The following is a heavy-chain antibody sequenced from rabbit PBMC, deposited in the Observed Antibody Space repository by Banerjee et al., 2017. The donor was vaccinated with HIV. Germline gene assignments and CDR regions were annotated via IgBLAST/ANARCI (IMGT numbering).Heavy chain of an antibody. Sequence: QSLEESGGDLVQPEGSLTLTCTASGFDFSSNAMCWVRQAPGKGLEWIACIYAGSSGSTYYASWAKGRFTISKTSSTTVTLQMTSLTAADTATYFCARDAGTRLDLRGPGTLVTVS. D-gene: IGHD4-2*01. CDR2: IYAGSSGST. J-gene: IGHJ3*01. CDR3: ARDAGTRLDL. V-gene: IGHV1S40*01. CDR1: GFDFSSNA.